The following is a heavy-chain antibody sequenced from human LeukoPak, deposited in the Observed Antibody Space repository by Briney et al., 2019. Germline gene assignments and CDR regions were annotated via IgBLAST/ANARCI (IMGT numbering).Heavy chain of an antibody. Sequence: GGSLRLSCAASGFTFDDYAMHWVRRAPGKGLEWVSGISWNSGSIGYADSVKGRFTISRDNAKNSLYLQMNSLRAEDTAVYYCARDRGGSSGWCGAYYYGMDVWGQGTTVTVSS. CDR2: ISWNSGSI. D-gene: IGHD6-19*01. V-gene: IGHV3-9*01. CDR3: ARDRGGSSGWCGAYYYGMDV. CDR1: GFTFDDYA. J-gene: IGHJ6*02.